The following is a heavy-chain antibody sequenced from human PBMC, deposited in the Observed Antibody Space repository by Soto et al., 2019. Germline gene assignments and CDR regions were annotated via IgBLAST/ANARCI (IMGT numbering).Heavy chain of an antibody. Sequence: PGESLKISCKASGYSFSSHWIGWVRQMPGKGLEWMGIIYPGDSETRYSPSFQGQVTISADKSISTAYLQWSSLRADDTAVYYCARGIAAAGPKLDYWGQGTLVTVSS. D-gene: IGHD6-13*01. CDR2: IYPGDSET. CDR3: ARGIAAAGPKLDY. V-gene: IGHV5-51*01. J-gene: IGHJ4*02. CDR1: GYSFSSHW.